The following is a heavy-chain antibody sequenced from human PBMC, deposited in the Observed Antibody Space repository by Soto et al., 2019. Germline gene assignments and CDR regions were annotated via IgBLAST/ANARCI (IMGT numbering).Heavy chain of an antibody. V-gene: IGHV3-23*01. CDR2: ISGRGSST. J-gene: IGHJ4*02. CDR1: GFTFSSYA. Sequence: VVSLRLSCAASGFTFSSYAMSWVRQAPGKGLEWVSVISGRGSSTYYADSVKGRFTISRDNSKKTLYVQMNSLRAEDTAVYYCAKMSDFWSGSPTYHFDYWGQGTQVTVSS. D-gene: IGHD3-3*01. CDR3: AKMSDFWSGSPTYHFDY.